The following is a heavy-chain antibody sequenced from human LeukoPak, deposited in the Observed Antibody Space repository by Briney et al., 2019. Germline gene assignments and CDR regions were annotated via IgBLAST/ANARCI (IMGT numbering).Heavy chain of an antibody. CDR2: IYYSGST. J-gene: IGHJ6*02. CDR3: ARLKTIFRRDGYRNPSHYGMDV. D-gene: IGHD5-24*01. V-gene: IGHV4-59*08. CDR1: GGSISSYY. Sequence: SETLSLTCTVSGGSISSYYWSWIRQPPGKGLEWIGYIYYSGSTNYNPSLKSRVTISVDTSKNQFSLKLSSVTAADTAVYYCARLKTIFRRDGYRNPSHYGMDVWGQGTTVTVSS.